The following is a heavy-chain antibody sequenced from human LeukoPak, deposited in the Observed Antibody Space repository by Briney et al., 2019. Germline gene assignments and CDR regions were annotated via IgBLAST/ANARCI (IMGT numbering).Heavy chain of an antibody. Sequence: PSETLSLTCTVSGGSISSYYWSWIRQPPGKGLEWIGYIYYSGSTNYNPSLKSRVTISVDTSKNQFSLKLSSVTAADTAVYYCARLRVGADAFDIWGQGTMVTVSS. CDR3: ARLRVGADAFDI. D-gene: IGHD1-26*01. CDR2: IYYSGST. CDR1: GGSISSYY. J-gene: IGHJ3*02. V-gene: IGHV4-59*08.